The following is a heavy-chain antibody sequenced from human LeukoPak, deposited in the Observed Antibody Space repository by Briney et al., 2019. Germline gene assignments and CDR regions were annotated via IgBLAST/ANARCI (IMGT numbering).Heavy chain of an antibody. D-gene: IGHD3-16*01. CDR3: ARNKRDFGLGFDP. J-gene: IGHJ5*02. CDR1: GGSISSYY. CDR2: IYTSGST. V-gene: IGHV4-4*07. Sequence: PSETLSLTCTVSGGSISSYYWGLIRQPAGKGLEWIGRIYTSGSTNYNPSLKSRVTMSVDTSKNQFSLKLSSVTAADTAVYYCARNKRDFGLGFDPWGQGTLVTVSS.